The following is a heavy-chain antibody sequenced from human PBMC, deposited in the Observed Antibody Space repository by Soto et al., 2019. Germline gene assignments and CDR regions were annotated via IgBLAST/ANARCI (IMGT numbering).Heavy chain of an antibody. CDR2: IYSGGST. CDR1: GGAISGRSNY. V-gene: IGHV4-39*01. Sequence: SETLSLTCNVSGGAISGRSNYWGWIRQPPGKGLEYIGSIYSGGSTYYNPSLKSRVTLSVDTSQNQFFLRLTSVAAADTAVYYCARRHSATWLFDYWGLGTQVTVSS. D-gene: IGHD2-15*01. J-gene: IGHJ4*02. CDR3: ARRHSATWLFDY.